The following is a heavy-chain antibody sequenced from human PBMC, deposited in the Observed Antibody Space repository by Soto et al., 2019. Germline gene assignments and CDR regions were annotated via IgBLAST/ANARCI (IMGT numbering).Heavy chain of an antibody. J-gene: IGHJ5*02. CDR1: GGSFSGYY. V-gene: IGHV4-34*01. Sequence: SETLSLTCAVYGGSFSGYYWSWIRKPPGKGLEWIGEINHSGSTNYNPSLKSRVTISVDTSKNQFSLKLSSVTAADTAVYYCARVYVVVVAAMLVGPFDPWGQGTLVTVSS. D-gene: IGHD2-15*01. CDR2: INHSGST. CDR3: ARVYVVVVAAMLVGPFDP.